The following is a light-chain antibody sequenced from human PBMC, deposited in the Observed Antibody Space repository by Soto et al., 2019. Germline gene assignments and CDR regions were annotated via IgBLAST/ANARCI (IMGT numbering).Light chain of an antibody. CDR2: GAS. Sequence: AIQMTQSPSSLSASVGDRVTITCRASQGIRNDLGWYQQTPGKAPKVLIYGASSLQSGVPSRFSGSGSGTDFTLTISSLQPEDFATYYCLQDYNYPLTFGGGTKVDIK. V-gene: IGKV1-6*01. CDR1: QGIRND. CDR3: LQDYNYPLT. J-gene: IGKJ4*01.